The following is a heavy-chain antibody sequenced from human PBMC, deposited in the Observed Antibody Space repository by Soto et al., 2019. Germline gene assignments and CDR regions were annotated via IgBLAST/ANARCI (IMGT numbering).Heavy chain of an antibody. V-gene: IGHV3-30-3*01. CDR2: ISYDGSNK. CDR3: TRDKGKWELNLDY. J-gene: IGHJ4*02. Sequence: QVQLVESGGGVVQPGRSLRLSCAASGFTFSSYAMHWVRQAPGKGLEWVAVISYDGSNKYYADSVKGRFTISRDNSKNTLYLQMNSLRAEDTAVYYCTRDKGKWELNLDYWGQGTLVTVSS. D-gene: IGHD1-26*01. CDR1: GFTFSSYA.